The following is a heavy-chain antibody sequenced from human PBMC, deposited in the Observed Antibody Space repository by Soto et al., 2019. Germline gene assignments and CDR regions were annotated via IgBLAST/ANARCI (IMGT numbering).Heavy chain of an antibody. CDR2: IIPIFGTA. D-gene: IGHD1-26*01. V-gene: IGHV1-69*13. J-gene: IGHJ5*02. Sequence: QVQLVQSGAEVKKPGASVKVSCKVSGYTLTELSMHWVRQAPGQGLEWMGGIIPIFGTANYAQKFQGRVTITADESTSTAYMELSSLRSEDTAVYYCARDSGSYFWFDPWGQGTLVTVSS. CDR1: GYTLTELS. CDR3: ARDSGSYFWFDP.